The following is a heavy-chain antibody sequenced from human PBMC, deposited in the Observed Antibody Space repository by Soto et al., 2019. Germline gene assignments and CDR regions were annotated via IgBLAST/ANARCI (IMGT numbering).Heavy chain of an antibody. CDR1: GGSISSGGYY. J-gene: IGHJ5*02. D-gene: IGHD3-16*01. CDR2: IYHSGST. V-gene: IGHV4-31*03. CDR3: ARDVEDSGLVNWFDP. Sequence: QVQLQESGPGLVKPSQTLSVTCTVSGGSISSGGYYWNWIRQHPGKGLEWIGYIYHSGSTYYNPSLKSRVTISVDTSKNQFSLKVSSGTAADTAVYYCARDVEDSGLVNWFDPWGQETLVTVSS.